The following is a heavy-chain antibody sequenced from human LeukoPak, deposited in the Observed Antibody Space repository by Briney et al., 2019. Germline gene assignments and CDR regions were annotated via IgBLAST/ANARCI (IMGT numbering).Heavy chain of an antibody. Sequence: QPGGSLRLSCTASGFTFSDYWMTWVRQAPGKGLEWVANIKQDGSAKYYVDSVKGRFTISRDNAKNSLYLQMNSLRAEDTAVYYCARGLWDDFIDYWGQGTLVTVSS. V-gene: IGHV3-7*01. CDR2: IKQDGSAK. CDR1: GFTFSDYW. CDR3: ARGLWDDFIDY. J-gene: IGHJ4*02. D-gene: IGHD1-26*01.